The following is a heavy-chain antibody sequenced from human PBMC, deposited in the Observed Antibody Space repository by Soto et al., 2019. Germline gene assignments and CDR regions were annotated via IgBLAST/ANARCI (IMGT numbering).Heavy chain of an antibody. CDR1: GFTFGDYA. V-gene: IGHV3-49*04. CDR2: IRSKAYGGTT. J-gene: IGHJ6*02. D-gene: IGHD6-13*01. CDR3: TRDASYSSSWYARYYYYGMDV. Sequence: GGSLRLSCTASGFTFGDYAMSWVRQAPGKGLEGVGFIRSKAYGGTTEYAASVKGRFTISRDDSKSIAYLQMNSLKTEDTAVYYCTRDASYSSSWYARYYYYGMDVWGQGTTVTVSS.